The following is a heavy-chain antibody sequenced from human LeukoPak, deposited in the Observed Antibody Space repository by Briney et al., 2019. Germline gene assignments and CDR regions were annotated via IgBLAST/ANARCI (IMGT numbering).Heavy chain of an antibody. CDR3: ARDLVLASGTIYYFDY. J-gene: IGHJ4*02. D-gene: IGHD4/OR15-4a*01. CDR1: GGSIGGYY. V-gene: IGHV4-59*12. Sequence: PSETLSLTCAVSGGSIGGYYWSWSRQPPGRGVEWIGNLFHTRGAWYKSSLKSRVTTSVDTSKNEFSLKLNSVTAADTAVYYSARDLVLASGTIYYFDYWGQGTLVTVSS. CDR2: LFHTRGA.